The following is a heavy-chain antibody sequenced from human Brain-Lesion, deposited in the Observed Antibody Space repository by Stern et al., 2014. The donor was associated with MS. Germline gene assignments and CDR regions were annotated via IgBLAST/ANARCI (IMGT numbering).Heavy chain of an antibody. J-gene: IGHJ4*02. Sequence: QLVQSGAEVKKPGASVKVSCKASGYTFTGYYMHWVRQAPGQGLEWMGWINPKRGGTNYAQKFQGRVTITTANSNNNAHLELIRLRSGDTAVYYCATYYYDSTGYNDFWGQGTLVTVSS. CDR2: INPKRGGT. V-gene: IGHV1-2*02. D-gene: IGHD3-22*01. CDR1: GYTFTGYY. CDR3: ATYYYDSTGYNDF.